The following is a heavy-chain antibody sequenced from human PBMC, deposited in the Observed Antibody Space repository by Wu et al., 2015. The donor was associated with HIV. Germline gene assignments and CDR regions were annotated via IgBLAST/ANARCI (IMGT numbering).Heavy chain of an antibody. CDR3: ARDLGLGHYQFDY. J-gene: IGHJ4*02. CDR1: GYSFTTCY. Sequence: QVQLVQSGAEVKNPGASVKLSCKTSGYSFTTCYIHWVRQAPGQGLEWMGTFNPVGDITSYTQKFQGRVTLTRDTSTTTVYMEVSSLRSEDTAVYYCARDLGLGHYQFDYWGRGSAGHRLL. V-gene: IGHV1-46*01. CDR2: FNPVGDIT. D-gene: IGHD3-22*01.